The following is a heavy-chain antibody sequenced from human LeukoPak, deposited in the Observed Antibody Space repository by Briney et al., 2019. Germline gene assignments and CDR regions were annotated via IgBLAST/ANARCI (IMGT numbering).Heavy chain of an antibody. CDR2: IIPILGIA. CDR3: ARAPRIAGNDY. D-gene: IGHD6-13*01. J-gene: IGHJ4*02. V-gene: IGHV1-69*04. CDR1: GGTFTTYA. Sequence: SVRVSSTSSGGTFTTYAISWVRQAPGEGGEWMGSIIPILGIANYAQKFQGRVTITADKSTSTAYMELSSLRSEDTAVYYCARAPRIAGNDYWGQGTLVTVSS.